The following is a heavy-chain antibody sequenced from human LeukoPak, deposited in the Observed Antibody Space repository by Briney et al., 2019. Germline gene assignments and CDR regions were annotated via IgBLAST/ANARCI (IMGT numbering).Heavy chain of an antibody. CDR2: FDPEDGQK. CDR3: ARGGRGYYYGSGSIFWDY. J-gene: IGHJ4*02. CDR1: GYSATQLS. Sequence: ASVKVSCKVSGYSATQLSMHWVRQIPGKGLEWMGGFDPEDGQKIYAQKFQGRVTITADKSTSTAYMELSSLRSEDTAVYYCARGGRGYYYGSGSIFWDYWGQGTLVTVSS. V-gene: IGHV1-24*01. D-gene: IGHD3-10*01.